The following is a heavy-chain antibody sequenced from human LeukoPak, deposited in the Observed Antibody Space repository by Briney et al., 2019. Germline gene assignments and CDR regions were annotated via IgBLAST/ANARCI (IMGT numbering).Heavy chain of an antibody. Sequence: GGSLRLSCAASGFTLKNYAMSWVRQAPGKGLEWVSPITGSGGAPYYADSVKGRFTISRDSSKNTLYLQMSSLRAEDTAIYYCAKLSSSSPLDAFDIWGQGTMVTVSS. CDR1: GFTLKNYA. D-gene: IGHD6-6*01. J-gene: IGHJ3*02. CDR3: AKLSSSSPLDAFDI. CDR2: ITGSGGAP. V-gene: IGHV3-23*01.